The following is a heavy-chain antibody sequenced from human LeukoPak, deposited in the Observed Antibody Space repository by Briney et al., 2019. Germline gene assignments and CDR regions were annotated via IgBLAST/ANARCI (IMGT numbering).Heavy chain of an antibody. D-gene: IGHD6-19*01. CDR3: ARDRWSSGWTPGRHKAFDP. CDR2: IYSGGST. J-gene: IGHJ5*02. Sequence: GGSLRLSCAASGFTVSSNYMSWVRQAPGKGLEWVSVIYSGGSTYYADSVKGRFTISRDNSKNTLYLQMNSLRAEDTAVYYCARDRWSSGWTPGRHKAFDPWGQGTLVTVSS. CDR1: GFTVSSNY. V-gene: IGHV3-66*01.